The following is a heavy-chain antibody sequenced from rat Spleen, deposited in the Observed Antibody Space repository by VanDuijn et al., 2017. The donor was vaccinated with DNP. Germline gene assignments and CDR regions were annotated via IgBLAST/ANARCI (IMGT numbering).Heavy chain of an antibody. J-gene: IGHJ2*01. Sequence: EVQLVESGGGLVQPGRSLKLSCVGSGFTFSDYYMAWVRQAPTKGLEWVAYSSYDGGSTYNGDSVKGRFTISRDNAKNTLYLQMNSLRSEDMATYYCSRHVLPLRVWDYWGQGVKVTVSS. CDR3: SRHVLPLRVWDY. D-gene: IGHD1-4*01. V-gene: IGHV5-22*01. CDR2: SSYDGGST. CDR1: GFTFSDYY.